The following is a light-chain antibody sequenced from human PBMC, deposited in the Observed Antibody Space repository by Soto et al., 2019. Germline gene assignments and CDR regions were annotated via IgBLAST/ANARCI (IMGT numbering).Light chain of an antibody. Sequence: QSALTQPASVSGSPGQSITISCTGSSSDVGGYNYVAWYQQHPGKAPKVMIYDVSNRASGVSYRFSGSKSGNTASLSISGLQAEDEAGYYCSSFTSSGTYVFGSGTKVTVL. J-gene: IGLJ1*01. CDR3: SSFTSSGTYV. CDR1: SSDVGGYNY. V-gene: IGLV2-14*01. CDR2: DVS.